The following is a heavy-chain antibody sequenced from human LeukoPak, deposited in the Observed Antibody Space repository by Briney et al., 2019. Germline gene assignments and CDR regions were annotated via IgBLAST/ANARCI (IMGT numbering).Heavy chain of an antibody. J-gene: IGHJ4*02. D-gene: IGHD1-26*01. V-gene: IGHV3-23*01. Sequence: GGSLRLSCAASGFTFSTSTMSWVRQAPGKGLEWISAIRGSGNPTYYADSVKGRFTISRDNSKNALYLQMNGLGAEDTAVYYCANGPWDLGTFDYWGQGTLVTVSS. CDR3: ANGPWDLGTFDY. CDR1: GFTFSTST. CDR2: IRGSGNPT.